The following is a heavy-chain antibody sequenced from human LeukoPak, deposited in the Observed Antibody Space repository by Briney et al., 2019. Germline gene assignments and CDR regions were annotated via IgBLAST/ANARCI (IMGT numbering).Heavy chain of an antibody. CDR2: MYYSGST. J-gene: IGHJ6*03. D-gene: IGHD2-2*01. CDR3: ARAPAGQPYYYMDV. Sequence: PSETLSLTCTLSGGAITKYYWSWIRQPPGKGLEWIGCMYYSGSTNYNPSLKSRVTMSVDTSNNQISLKMTSLTAADTAVYYCARAPAGQPYYYMDVWGKGTTVTVSS. CDR1: GGAITKYY. V-gene: IGHV4-59*01.